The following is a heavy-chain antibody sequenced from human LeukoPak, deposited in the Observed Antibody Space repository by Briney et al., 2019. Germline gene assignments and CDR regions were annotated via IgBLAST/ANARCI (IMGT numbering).Heavy chain of an antibody. J-gene: IGHJ4*02. CDR2: ISLTGRT. V-gene: IGHV4-4*02. CDR1: GGSISTTNW. D-gene: IGHD1-26*01. Sequence: SETLSLTCGVSGGSISTTNWWSWVRQPPGQGLEWIGEISLTGRTNYNPSLNSRVTMSIDESRNQLSLNSTSVTAADTAIYYCSRESGAFCPFGHWGQGTLVIVPS. CDR3: SRESGAFCPFGH.